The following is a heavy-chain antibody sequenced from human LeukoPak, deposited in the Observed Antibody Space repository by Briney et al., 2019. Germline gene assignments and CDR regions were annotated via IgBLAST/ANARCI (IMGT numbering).Heavy chain of an antibody. CDR2: INHSGST. CDR1: GGSISSSSYY. J-gene: IGHJ4*02. V-gene: IGHV4-39*07. CDR3: ARGRGSPNQYCSSTSCYYKRITIFGYWFDY. D-gene: IGHD2-2*01. Sequence: SETLSLTCTVSGGSISSSSYYWGWIRQPPGKGLEWIGEINHSGSTNYNPSLKSRVTISVDTSKNQFSLKLSSVTAADTAVYYCARGRGSPNQYCSSTSCYYKRITIFGYWFDYWGQGTLVTVSS.